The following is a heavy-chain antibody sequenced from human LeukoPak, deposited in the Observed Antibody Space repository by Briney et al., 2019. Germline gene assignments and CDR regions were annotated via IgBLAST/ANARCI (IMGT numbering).Heavy chain of an antibody. CDR3: AREEYQLLPPWFDP. CDR2: IYTSGST. D-gene: IGHD2-2*01. Sequence: SETLSLTCTVSGGSISSYYWSWIRQPAGKGLEWIGRIYTSGSTNYNPSLKSRVTMSVDTSKNQSSLKLSSVTAADTAVYYCAREEYQLLPPWFDPWGQGTLVTVSS. CDR1: GGSISSYY. J-gene: IGHJ5*02. V-gene: IGHV4-4*07.